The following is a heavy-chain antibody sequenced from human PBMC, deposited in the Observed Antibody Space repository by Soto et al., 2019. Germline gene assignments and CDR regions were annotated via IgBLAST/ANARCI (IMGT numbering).Heavy chain of an antibody. CDR3: GRGKRSKTATAGTGWFDP. J-gene: IGHJ5*02. Sequence: QLQLQESGSGLLKPSQTLSLNCSVSGDSISSGGLSWNWLRQSPGRGLEWIGYIYYPGLTYYNPSLTSRVSMSLDSSENQGSLSLSSVTAADSAVYYCGRGKRSKTATAGTGWFDPWGPGTLVTVSS. D-gene: IGHD6-13*01. V-gene: IGHV4-30-2*06. CDR2: IYYPGLT. CDR1: GDSISSGGLS.